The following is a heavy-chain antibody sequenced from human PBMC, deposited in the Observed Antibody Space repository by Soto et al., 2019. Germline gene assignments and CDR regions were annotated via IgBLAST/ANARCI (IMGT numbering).Heavy chain of an antibody. D-gene: IGHD3-10*01. J-gene: IGHJ4*02. V-gene: IGHV3-49*03. CDR1: GFTFGDYA. CDR2: IRSKAYGGTT. Sequence: GGSLRLSCTASGFTFGDYAMSWFRQAPGKGLEWVGFIRSKAYGGTTEYAASVKGRFTISRDDSKSIAYLQMNSLKTEDTAVYYCTRDRSRITMVRGVSDIFDYWGQGTLVTVSS. CDR3: TRDRSRITMVRGVSDIFDY.